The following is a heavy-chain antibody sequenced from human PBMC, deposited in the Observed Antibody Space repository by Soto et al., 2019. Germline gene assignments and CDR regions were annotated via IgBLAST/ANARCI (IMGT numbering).Heavy chain of an antibody. V-gene: IGHV1-2*02. D-gene: IGHD3-3*01. CDR1: GYTFTGYY. J-gene: IGHJ4*02. CDR2: INPNSGGT. CDR3: ARESTIFGVVIENFDY. Sequence: ASVKVSCKASGYTFTGYYMHWVRQAPGQGLEWMGWINPNSGGTKYAQKFQGRVTMTRDTSISTAYMELSRLRSDDTAVYYCARESTIFGVVIENFDYWGQGTLVTVSS.